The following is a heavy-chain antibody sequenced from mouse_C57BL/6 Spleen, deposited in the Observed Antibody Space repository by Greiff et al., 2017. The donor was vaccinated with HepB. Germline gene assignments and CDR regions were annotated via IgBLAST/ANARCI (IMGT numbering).Heavy chain of an antibody. CDR1: GFTFSSYG. V-gene: IGHV5-6*02. J-gene: IGHJ1*03. CDR3: ASRDVGGYFDV. Sequence: EVKLMESGGDLVKPGGSLKLSCAASGFTFSSYGMSWVRQTPDKRLEWVATISSGGSYTYYPDSVKGRFTISRDNAKNTLYLQMSSLKSEDTAMYYCASRDVGGYFDVWGTGTTVTVSS. D-gene: IGHD3-3*01. CDR2: ISSGGSYT.